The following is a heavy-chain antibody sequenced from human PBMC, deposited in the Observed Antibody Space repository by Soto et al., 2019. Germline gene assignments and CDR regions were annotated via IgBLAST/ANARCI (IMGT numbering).Heavy chain of an antibody. D-gene: IGHD6-19*01. CDR1: GFTFSSYW. V-gene: IGHV3-7*01. J-gene: IGHJ4*02. CDR2: IKQDGTEK. CDR3: ARDRFYSSNYFDY. Sequence: GGSLRLSCAASGFTFSSYWMSWVRQAPGKGLEWVANIKQDGTEKYYVDSVKGRFTISRDNAKISLYLQMNSLRAEDTAVYYCARDRFYSSNYFDYWGRGTLVTVSS.